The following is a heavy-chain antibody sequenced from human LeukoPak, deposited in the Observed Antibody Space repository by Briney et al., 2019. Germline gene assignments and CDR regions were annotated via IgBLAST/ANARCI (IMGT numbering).Heavy chain of an antibody. V-gene: IGHV4-39*07. CDR3: ARDEIVGATGSLDP. D-gene: IGHD1-26*01. J-gene: IGHJ5*02. Sequence: SETLSLTCTVSGGSISSSSYYWGWIRQPPGKGLEWIGSIYYSGSTYYNPSLKSRVTISVDTSKNQFSLKLSSVTAADTAVYYCARDEIVGATGSLDPWGQGTLVTVSS. CDR1: GGSISSSSYY. CDR2: IYYSGST.